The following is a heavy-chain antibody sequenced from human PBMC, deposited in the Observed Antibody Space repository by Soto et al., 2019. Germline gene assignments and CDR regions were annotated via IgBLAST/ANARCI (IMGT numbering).Heavy chain of an antibody. Sequence: GASVKVSCKASGGTFSSYAISWVRQAPGQGLEWMGGIIPIFGTANYAQKFQGRVTITADESTSTAYMELSSLRSEDTAVYYCARAEAAAQASGFDYWGQGTLVTVSS. CDR1: GGTFSSYA. CDR3: ARAEAAAQASGFDY. J-gene: IGHJ4*02. D-gene: IGHD6-13*01. V-gene: IGHV1-69*13. CDR2: IIPIFGTA.